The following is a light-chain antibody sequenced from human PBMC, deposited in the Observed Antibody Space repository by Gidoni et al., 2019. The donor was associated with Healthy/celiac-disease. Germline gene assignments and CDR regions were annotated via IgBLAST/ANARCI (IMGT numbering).Light chain of an antibody. CDR1: QSVLYSSNNKNY. V-gene: IGKV4-1*01. CDR3: QQYYSTPTWT. Sequence: IVMTQCPDSRAVSLGERANITCKSSQSVLYSSNNKNYLACYQQKPGQPPKLLIYWASTRESGVPDRFSVSGSGTDFTLTITSLQAEDVAVYYCQQYYSTPTWTFGQGTKVEIK. J-gene: IGKJ1*01. CDR2: WAS.